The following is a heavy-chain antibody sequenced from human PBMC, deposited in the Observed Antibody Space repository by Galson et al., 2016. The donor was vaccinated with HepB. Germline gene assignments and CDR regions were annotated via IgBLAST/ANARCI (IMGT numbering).Heavy chain of an antibody. Sequence: SLRLSCAASGFTFSTSAVHWVRQAPGKGLEWAAVISSDGSKQFYADSVTGRFTISRDNSKDTLYLQMNSLRAEDTAVYYCAKDGGYTYALGYWGRGTLVTVSS. CDR1: GFTFSTSA. CDR2: ISSDGSKQ. V-gene: IGHV3-30-3*01. D-gene: IGHD5-18*01. CDR3: AKDGGYTYALGY. J-gene: IGHJ4*02.